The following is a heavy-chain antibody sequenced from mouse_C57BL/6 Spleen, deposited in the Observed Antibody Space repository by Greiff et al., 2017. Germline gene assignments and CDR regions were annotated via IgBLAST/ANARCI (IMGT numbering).Heavy chain of an antibody. CDR1: GFSLSTSGMG. J-gene: IGHJ2*01. CDR3: ARSTTVVPVDY. V-gene: IGHV8-12*01. Sequence: QVTLKESGPGILQSSPTLSLTCSFSGFSLSTSGMGVSWIRQPSGKGLEWLAHIYWDDDKRYNPSLKSRLTISKDTSRNQVFLKITSVDTADTATCYCARSTTVVPVDYWGQGTTLTVSS. CDR2: IYWDDDK. D-gene: IGHD1-1*01.